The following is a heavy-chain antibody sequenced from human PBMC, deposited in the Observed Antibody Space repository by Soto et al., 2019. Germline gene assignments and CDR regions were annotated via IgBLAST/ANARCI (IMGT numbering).Heavy chain of an antibody. CDR2: IIPFLGTP. J-gene: IGHJ3*01. CDR1: GGTFRSYA. D-gene: IGHD2-15*01. CDR3: AGYRSGGGCHVSALDT. V-gene: IGHV1-69*13. Sequence: VKVSCEASGGTFRSYAISWVRQAPGQGLEWMGGIIPFLGTPIYTQKFQGRVTITADESTATAFMEVRSLRAADTATYYCAGYRSGGGCHVSALDTWGQGTMVTVSS.